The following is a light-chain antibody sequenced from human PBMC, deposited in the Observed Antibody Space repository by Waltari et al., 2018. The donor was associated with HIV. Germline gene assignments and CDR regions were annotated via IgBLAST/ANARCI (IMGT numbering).Light chain of an antibody. CDR1: SSNIATNY. V-gene: IGLV1-51*01. J-gene: IGLJ1*01. CDR3: GTWDTSLSAWI. Sequence: QSVLTQPPSVSATPGQKVTISCSGSSSNIATNYVSWYQHFPGTVPNGLIYDNHNRSSGIPDRFSGSKAGTSATLDISGLQTGDEAHYYCGTWDTSLSAWIFGTGTKVTFL. CDR2: DNH.